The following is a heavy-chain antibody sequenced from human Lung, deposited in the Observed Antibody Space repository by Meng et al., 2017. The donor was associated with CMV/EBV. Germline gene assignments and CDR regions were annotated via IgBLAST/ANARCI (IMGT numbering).Heavy chain of an antibody. Sequence: SXAVSGFSVSNNYMTWVRQAPRKWLQWVAVIHSDGTPNYAASVKGRFSISRDNSRNTLWLQMNSLRVEDTAVYYCARGARKRNPFTLIQFFDSWGQGXLVTVSS. V-gene: IGHV3-53*01. CDR2: IHSDGTP. CDR3: ARGARKRNPFTLIQFFDS. J-gene: IGHJ4*02. D-gene: IGHD1-14*01. CDR1: GFSVSNNY.